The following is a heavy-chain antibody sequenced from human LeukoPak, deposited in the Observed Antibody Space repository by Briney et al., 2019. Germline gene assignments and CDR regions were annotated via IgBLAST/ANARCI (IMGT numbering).Heavy chain of an antibody. D-gene: IGHD6-6*01. CDR2: ISSDGSST. Sequence: GGSLRLSCAVSGFTFSNHWMHWVRQTPGKGLVWVSRISSDGSSTTYADSVKGRFTISRDNAKNTLYLQMNNLRAEDTAMYYCARDQRVTGRPDIDYWGQGTLVIVSS. J-gene: IGHJ4*02. CDR1: GFTFSNHW. V-gene: IGHV3-74*03. CDR3: ARDQRVTGRPDIDY.